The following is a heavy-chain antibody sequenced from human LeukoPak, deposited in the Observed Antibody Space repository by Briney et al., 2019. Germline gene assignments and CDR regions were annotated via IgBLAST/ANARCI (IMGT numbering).Heavy chain of an antibody. CDR1: GFTFSSYG. J-gene: IGHJ4*02. CDR2: ISGSGGST. D-gene: IGHD1-26*01. Sequence: GGSLRLSCAASGFTFSSYGMNWVRQAPGKGLEWVSAISGSGGSTYYADSVKGRFTISRDNSKNTLYLQMNSLRAEDTAVYYCAKRVGPTGDYWGQGTLVTVSS. CDR3: AKRVGPTGDY. V-gene: IGHV3-23*01.